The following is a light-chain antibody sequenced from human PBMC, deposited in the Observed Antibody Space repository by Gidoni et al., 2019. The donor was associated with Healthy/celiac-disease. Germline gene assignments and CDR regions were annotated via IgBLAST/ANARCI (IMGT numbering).Light chain of an antibody. Sequence: EIVLTPSPGTLSLSPGERATLSCRASQSVSSSYLAWYQQKPGQAPRLLIYGASSRATGIPDRFSGSGSGTDFTLTISRLEPEDFAVYYCQQYGSSPITFDPGTKVDIK. CDR3: QQYGSSPIT. V-gene: IGKV3-20*01. CDR2: GAS. J-gene: IGKJ3*01. CDR1: QSVSSSY.